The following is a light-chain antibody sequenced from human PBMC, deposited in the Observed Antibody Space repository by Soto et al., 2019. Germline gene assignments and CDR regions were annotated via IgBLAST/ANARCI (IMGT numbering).Light chain of an antibody. J-gene: IGLJ3*02. V-gene: IGLV1-51*02. CDR2: ENN. CDR1: SSNIGNNY. Sequence: QSVLTQPPSVSAAPGQKVTISCSGTSSNIGNNYVSWYQQHPGTAPKLLIYENNKRPSAIPDRCSCSKYVTSATLGITGRQTGDEADYYCGTWYSSLSAGVFGGGTKLTVL. CDR3: GTWYSSLSAGV.